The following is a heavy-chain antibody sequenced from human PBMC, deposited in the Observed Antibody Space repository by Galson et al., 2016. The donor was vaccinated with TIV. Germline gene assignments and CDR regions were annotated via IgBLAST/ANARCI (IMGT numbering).Heavy chain of an antibody. V-gene: IGHV5-51*01. CDR1: GYSFSSYW. CDR3: ARRKEMTTNRLDAFDL. J-gene: IGHJ3*01. Sequence: QSGAEVKKLGEPLKTSCEGSGYSFSSYWIGWVRHKPGEGLEWIGIIHPADSDTRYSPSFRGQVTMSADKAINGAYLQWRNLKALDSAMYYCARRKEMTTNRLDAFDLWGQGTMVIVSS. D-gene: IGHD5-24*01. CDR2: IHPADSDT.